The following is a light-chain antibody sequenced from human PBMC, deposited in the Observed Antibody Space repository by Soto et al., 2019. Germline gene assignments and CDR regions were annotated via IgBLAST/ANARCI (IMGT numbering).Light chain of an antibody. CDR1: QYVGTR. Sequence: IVLTQSPATLSSSPGETATLSCRASQYVGTRLAWYQHKPGQAPRLLIYGASTRATGIPARFSGSGSGTEFTLTISSLQSEDFAVYYCQQYNNGWTFGQGTKVDIK. CDR2: GAS. V-gene: IGKV3-15*01. J-gene: IGKJ1*01. CDR3: QQYNNGWT.